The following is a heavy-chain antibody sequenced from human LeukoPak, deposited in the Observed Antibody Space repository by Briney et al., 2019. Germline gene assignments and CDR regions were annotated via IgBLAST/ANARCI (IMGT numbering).Heavy chain of an antibody. CDR2: IYHNGNT. CDR3: ARQSQYSGYQAPDY. D-gene: IGHD5-12*01. V-gene: IGHV4-38-2*02. J-gene: IGHJ4*02. Sequence: SETLSLTCTVSTYSISSGYYWGWIRQPPGKGLEWIGNIYHNGNTYYNPSLKSRVTISVDTSKKQFSLKLRTATAADTAVYYCARQSQYSGYQAPDYWGQGTLVTVSS. CDR1: TYSISSGYY.